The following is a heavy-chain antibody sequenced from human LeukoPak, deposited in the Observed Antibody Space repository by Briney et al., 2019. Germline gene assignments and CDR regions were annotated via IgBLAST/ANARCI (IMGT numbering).Heavy chain of an antibody. CDR1: GFTVSSNY. D-gene: IGHD5-12*01. Sequence: GGSLRLSCAASGFTVSSNYVSWVRQAPGKGLEWVSVIYSGGSTYYADSVKGRFTISRDNSKNTLYLQMNSLRAEDTAVYYCTSLRRGGYDLRWGQGTLVTVSS. V-gene: IGHV3-53*01. CDR3: TSLRRGGYDLR. J-gene: IGHJ4*02. CDR2: IYSGGST.